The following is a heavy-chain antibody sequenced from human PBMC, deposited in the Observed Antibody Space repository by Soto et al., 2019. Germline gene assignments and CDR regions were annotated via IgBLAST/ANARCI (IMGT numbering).Heavy chain of an antibody. Sequence: QVQLVQSGAEVKKPGASVKVSCKASGYTFTSYAMHWVRQAPGQRLERMGWIHAANGNTKYSQKFQGRDTIARDTSASTADMELSSLRSEDTAVDYCASVYCSVGSCPLYYGMYVWGQGTTVTVSS. CDR2: IHAANGNT. CDR1: GYTFTSYA. J-gene: IGHJ6*02. V-gene: IGHV1-3*01. CDR3: ASVYCSVGSCPLYYGMYV. D-gene: IGHD2-15*01.